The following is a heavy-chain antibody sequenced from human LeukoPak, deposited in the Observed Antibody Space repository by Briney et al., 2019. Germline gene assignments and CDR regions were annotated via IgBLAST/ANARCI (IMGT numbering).Heavy chain of an antibody. D-gene: IGHD3-22*01. V-gene: IGHV3-21*01. CDR1: GFTFSSYS. CDR2: ISSSSSYI. J-gene: IGHJ4*02. CDR3: ARDLGVVVQTSYYFDY. Sequence: GGSLRLSCAAAGFTFSSYSMNWVRQAPGKGLEWVSSISSSSSYIYYADSVKGRFTISRDNAKNSLYLQMNSLRAEDTAVYYCARDLGVVVQTSYYFDYWGQGTLVTVSS.